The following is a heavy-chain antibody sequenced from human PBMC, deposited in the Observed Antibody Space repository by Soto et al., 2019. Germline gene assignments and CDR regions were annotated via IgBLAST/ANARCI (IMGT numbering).Heavy chain of an antibody. CDR3: ARSSNGSGSFFSGGYFDY. Sequence: EVQLVESGGGLVQPGGSLRLSCAASGFTFSSYEMNWVRQAPGKGLEWVSYISSSGSTIYYADSVKGRFTISRDNAKNSLYLQMNSLRAEDTAVYYCARSSNGSGSFFSGGYFDYWGQGTLVTVSS. CDR1: GFTFSSYE. D-gene: IGHD3-10*01. CDR2: ISSSGSTI. V-gene: IGHV3-48*03. J-gene: IGHJ4*02.